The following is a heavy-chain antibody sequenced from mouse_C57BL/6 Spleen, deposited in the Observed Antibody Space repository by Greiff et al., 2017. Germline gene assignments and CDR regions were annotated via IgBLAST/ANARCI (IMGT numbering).Heavy chain of an antibody. CDR1: GYTFTSYT. J-gene: IGHJ4*01. CDR3: ARYGSSYGNYAMDY. Sequence: QVQLQQSGAELARPGASVKMSCKASGYTFTSYTMHWVQQSPGQGLEWIGYINPSSGYTKYNQKLKDQATLTADKSSSTAYLQLSSMTSEDSAVYYWARYGSSYGNYAMDYWGQGTSVTVSS. CDR2: INPSSGYT. V-gene: IGHV1-4*01. D-gene: IGHD1-1*01.